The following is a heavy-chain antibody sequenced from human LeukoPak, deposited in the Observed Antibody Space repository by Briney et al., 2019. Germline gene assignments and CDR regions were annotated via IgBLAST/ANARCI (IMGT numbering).Heavy chain of an antibody. CDR3: ATGTKGLRFLEWLHTFDY. CDR1: GYTLTELP. CDR2: FDPEDGET. Sequence: ASVKVSCKVSGYTLTELPMHWVRQAPGKGLEWMGGFDPEDGETIYAQKFQGRVTMTEDTSTGTAYMELSSLRSEDTAVYYCATGTKGLRFLEWLHTFDYWGQGTLVTVSS. V-gene: IGHV1-24*01. D-gene: IGHD3-3*01. J-gene: IGHJ4*02.